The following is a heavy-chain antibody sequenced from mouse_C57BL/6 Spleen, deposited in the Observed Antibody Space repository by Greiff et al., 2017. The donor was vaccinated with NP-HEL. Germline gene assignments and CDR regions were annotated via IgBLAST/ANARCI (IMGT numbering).Heavy chain of an antibody. V-gene: IGHV5-6*01. J-gene: IGHJ2*01. CDR1: GFTFSSYG. CDR3: ARQGAYYSTPYYFDY. Sequence: EVKLMESGGDLVKPGGSLKLSCAASGFTFSSYGMSWVRQTPDKRLEWVATISSGGSYTYYPDSVKGRFTISRDNAKNTLYLQMSSLKSEDTAMYYCARQGAYYSTPYYFDYWGQGTTLTVSS. CDR2: ISSGGSYT. D-gene: IGHD2-5*01.